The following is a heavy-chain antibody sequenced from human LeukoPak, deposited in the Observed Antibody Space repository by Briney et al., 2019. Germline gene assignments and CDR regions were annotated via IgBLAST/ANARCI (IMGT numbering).Heavy chain of an antibody. CDR2: ISSSSSYI. V-gene: IGHV3-21*01. D-gene: IGHD5-12*01. J-gene: IGHJ4*02. CDR3: ARTPFEWLRWGEYYFDY. Sequence: PGGSLRLSCAASGFTFSSYAMHWVRQAPGKGLEWVSSISSSSSYIYYADSVKGRFTISRDNAKNSLYLQMNSLRAEDTAVYYCARTPFEWLRWGEYYFDYWGQGTLVTVSS. CDR1: GFTFSSYA.